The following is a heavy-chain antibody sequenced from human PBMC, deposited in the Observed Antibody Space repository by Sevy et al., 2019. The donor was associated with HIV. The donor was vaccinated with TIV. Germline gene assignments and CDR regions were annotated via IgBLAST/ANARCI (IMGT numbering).Heavy chain of an antibody. CDR2: IIPIFGTA. Sequence: ASVKVSCKASLGTFSSYAISWVRQAPGQGLEWMGGIIPIFGTANYAQKFQGRVTITADEYTSTAYMELSSLRSEDTAVYYCARDGGDYYDSSHNYWGQGTLVTVSS. D-gene: IGHD3-22*01. CDR3: ARDGGDYYDSSHNY. V-gene: IGHV1-69*13. CDR1: LGTFSSYA. J-gene: IGHJ4*02.